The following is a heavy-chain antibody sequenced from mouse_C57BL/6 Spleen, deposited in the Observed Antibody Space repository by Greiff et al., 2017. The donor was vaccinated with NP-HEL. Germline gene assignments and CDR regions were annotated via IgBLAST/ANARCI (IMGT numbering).Heavy chain of an antibody. CDR3: ARDHGSSYVKYFDV. V-gene: IGHV3-5*01. Sequence: EVKLLESGPGLVKPSQTVFLTCTVTGISITTGNYRWSWIRQFPGNKLEWIGYIYYSGTITYNPSLTSRTTITRDTPKNQFFLEMNSLTAEDTATYYCARDHGSSYVKYFDVWGTGTTVTVSS. D-gene: IGHD1-1*01. CDR2: IYYSGTI. CDR1: GISITTGNYR. J-gene: IGHJ1*03.